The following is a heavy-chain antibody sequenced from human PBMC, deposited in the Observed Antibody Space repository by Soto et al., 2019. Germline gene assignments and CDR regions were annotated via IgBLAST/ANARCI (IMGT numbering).Heavy chain of an antibody. CDR2: MNPNSGNT. J-gene: IGHJ4*02. Sequence: ASVKVSCKASGYTFTSYDINWVRQATGQGLEWMGWMNPNSGNTGYAQKFQGRVTMTRNTSISTAYMELSSLRSEDTAVYYCARGYYYDSSGYIYYFDYRGQGTLVTVS. CDR3: ARGYYYDSSGYIYYFDY. V-gene: IGHV1-8*01. D-gene: IGHD3-22*01. CDR1: GYTFTSYD.